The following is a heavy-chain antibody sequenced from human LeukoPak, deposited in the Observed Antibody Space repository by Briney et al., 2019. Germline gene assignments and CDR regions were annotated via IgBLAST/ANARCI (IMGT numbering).Heavy chain of an antibody. V-gene: IGHV1-69*05. CDR2: IIPIFGTA. J-gene: IGHJ4*02. D-gene: IGHD3-22*01. Sequence: ASVKVSCKASGGTFSSYAISWVRQAPGQGLEWMGGIIPIFGTANYAQKFQGRVTITTDESTSTAYMELSSLRSEDTAVYYCAREYYDSSGKDDYWGQGTLVTVSS. CDR1: GGTFSSYA. CDR3: AREYYDSSGKDDY.